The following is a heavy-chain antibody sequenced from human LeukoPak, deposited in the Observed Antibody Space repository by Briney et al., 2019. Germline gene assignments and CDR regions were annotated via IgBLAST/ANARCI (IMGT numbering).Heavy chain of an antibody. V-gene: IGHV5-51*01. CDR1: GYSFTSYW. J-gene: IGHJ4*02. D-gene: IGHD3-16*01. CDR2: IYLSDSET. Sequence: GESLKISCKGSGYSFTSYWIAWVRQMPGKGLEWMGIIYLSDSETRYSPSFQGQVIISADKSISTAYLQWSSLNASDTAMYYCARRGGAVDFDYWGQGTLVTVSS. CDR3: ARRGGAVDFDY.